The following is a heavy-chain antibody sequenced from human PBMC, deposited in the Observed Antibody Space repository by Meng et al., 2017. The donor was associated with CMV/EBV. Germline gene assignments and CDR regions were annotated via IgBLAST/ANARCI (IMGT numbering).Heavy chain of an antibody. V-gene: IGHV3-30*02. Sequence: GESLKISCAASGFTFSSYGMHWVRQAPGKGLEWVAFIRYDGGNKYYADSVKGRFTISKDNSKNTLYLQMNSLRAEDTAVYYCAKDDLRYYWGQGTLVTVSS. CDR2: IRYDGGNK. J-gene: IGHJ4*02. D-gene: IGHD2-21*02. CDR3: AKDDLRYY. CDR1: GFTFSSYG.